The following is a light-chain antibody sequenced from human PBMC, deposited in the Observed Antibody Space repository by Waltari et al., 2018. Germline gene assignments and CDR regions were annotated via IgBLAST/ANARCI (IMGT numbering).Light chain of an antibody. J-gene: IGLJ3*02. CDR2: NTA. V-gene: IGLV7-46*01. CDR1: TGAVTSGQY. CDR3: LLSYSGARV. Sequence: QAVVTQEPSLTVSPGGTVTLTCGSSTGAVTSGQYTYWVQQKPGQAPVTLSYNTANRHSWTSARFAGSLLGGKAALTVSGAQPEDEAEYYCLLSYSGARVFGGGTKLTVL.